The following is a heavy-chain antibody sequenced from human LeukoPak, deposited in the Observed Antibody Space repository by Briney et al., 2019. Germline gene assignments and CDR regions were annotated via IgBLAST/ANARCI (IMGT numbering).Heavy chain of an antibody. V-gene: IGHV3-48*03. D-gene: IGHD6-6*01. CDR2: ISSSGRTI. Sequence: GGSLRLSCAVSGFTFSSYEMNWVRQAPGKGLEWVSYISSSGRTIYNADSVKGRFTISRDNAKNSLYLQMNSLTAEDTAVYYWARSEGRPFDIWGQGTMVTVSS. J-gene: IGHJ3*02. CDR3: ARSEGRPFDI. CDR1: GFTFSSYE.